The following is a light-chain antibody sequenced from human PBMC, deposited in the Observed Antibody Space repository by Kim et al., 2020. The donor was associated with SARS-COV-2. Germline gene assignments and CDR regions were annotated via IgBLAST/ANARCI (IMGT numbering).Light chain of an antibody. CDR1: SLRSYY. J-gene: IGLJ3*02. Sequence: SSELTQDPAVSVALGQTVRITCQGDSLRSYYASWYQQKPGQAPVLVIYGKNNRPSGIPDRFSGSSSGNTASLTITGAQAVDEADYYCNSRDSSGNPWVFGGGTQLTVL. CDR2: GKN. V-gene: IGLV3-19*01. CDR3: NSRDSSGNPWV.